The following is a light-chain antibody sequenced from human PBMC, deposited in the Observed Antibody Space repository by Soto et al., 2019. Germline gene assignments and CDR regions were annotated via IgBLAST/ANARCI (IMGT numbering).Light chain of an antibody. CDR2: DVT. J-gene: IGLJ2*01. CDR3: SSYTSNTTLV. CDR1: SSDVGGYNY. Sequence: QSALTQPASVSGSPGQSITIFCTGTSSDVGGYNYVSWYQQHPGRAPQLMIYDVTHRPSGVSNRFSGSKSGNTASLTISGLQAEDEADYYCSSYTSNTTLVFGGGTKLTVL. V-gene: IGLV2-14*01.